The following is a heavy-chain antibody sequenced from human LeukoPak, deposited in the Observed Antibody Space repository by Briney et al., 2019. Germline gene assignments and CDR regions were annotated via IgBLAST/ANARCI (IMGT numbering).Heavy chain of an antibody. D-gene: IGHD3-22*01. CDR1: GYTFTSYY. V-gene: IGHV1-46*01. CDR2: INPSGGSA. J-gene: IGHJ4*02. Sequence: ASVKVSCKASGYTFTSYYMHWVRQAPGQGLEWMGIINPSGGSASYAQKFQGRVTMTRDMSTSTVYMELSSLRSEDTAVYYCARDPSSAYYYFEYWGQGTLVTVSS. CDR3: ARDPSSAYYYFEY.